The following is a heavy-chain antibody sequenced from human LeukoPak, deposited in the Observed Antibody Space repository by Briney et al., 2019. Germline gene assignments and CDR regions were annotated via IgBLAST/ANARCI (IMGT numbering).Heavy chain of an antibody. J-gene: IGHJ4*02. D-gene: IGHD3-22*01. V-gene: IGHV1-46*01. Sequence: GASVKVSCKASGYTFTSYHMHWVRQAPGQGLEWMGMINPSGGTTSYAQEFQGRVTMTRDTSTSTVYMELSSLRSEDTAVYYCARDGSSGSGDYWGQGALVAVSS. CDR1: GYTFTSYH. CDR3: ARDGSSGSGDY. CDR2: INPSGGTT.